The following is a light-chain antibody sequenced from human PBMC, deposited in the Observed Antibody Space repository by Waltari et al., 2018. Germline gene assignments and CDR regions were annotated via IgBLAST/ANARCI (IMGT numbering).Light chain of an antibody. CDR2: DVS. V-gene: IGLV2-11*01. CDR3: YSYAGGRVV. Sequence: QSALTQPRSVSGSPGQSVTIACTGTSSDVGGYDFVSWYQHHPGKAPKLIICDVSQRPSGIPVRFSGSKSGNTASLTISGLHIDDEADYYCYSYAGGRVVFGGGTKLTVL. CDR1: SSDVGGYDF. J-gene: IGLJ2*01.